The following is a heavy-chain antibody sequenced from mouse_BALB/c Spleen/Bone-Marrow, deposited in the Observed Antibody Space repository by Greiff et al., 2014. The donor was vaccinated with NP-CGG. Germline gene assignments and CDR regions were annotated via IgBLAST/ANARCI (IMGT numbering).Heavy chain of an antibody. CDR3: ARVLGRPF. CDR1: GYAFTNYS. CDR2: INPGSGGT. Sequence: QVQLQQPGAEVVRPGTSVKVSCKASGYAFTNYSIEWIKQRPGQGLEWIGLINPGSGGTNYNEKFKGKATLTADKSSSTAYMQLSILTSDASAVYFCARVLGRPFWGQGTLVTVSA. D-gene: IGHD4-1*01. J-gene: IGHJ3*01. V-gene: IGHV1-54*01.